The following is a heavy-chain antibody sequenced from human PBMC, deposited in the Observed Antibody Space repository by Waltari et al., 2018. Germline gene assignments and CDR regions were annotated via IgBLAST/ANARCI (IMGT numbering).Heavy chain of an antibody. J-gene: IGHJ6*02. CDR2: IYYSGST. V-gene: IGHV4-59*11. Sequence: QVQLQESGPGLVKPSETLSLTCTVSGGSISSHYWSWIRQPPGKGLEWIGYIYYSGSTNYHPSLKSRVTISVDTSKNQFSLKLSSVTAADTAVYYCASGYYYYGMDVWGQGTTVTVSS. CDR3: ASGYYYYGMDV. CDR1: GGSISSHY.